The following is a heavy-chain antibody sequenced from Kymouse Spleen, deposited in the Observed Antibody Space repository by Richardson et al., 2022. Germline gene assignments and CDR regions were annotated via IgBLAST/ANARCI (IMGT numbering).Heavy chain of an antibody. D-gene: IGHD1-7*01. J-gene: IGHJ4*02. CDR3: ARDGGITGTYLFDY. CDR1: GFTFSSYS. CDR2: ISSSSSYI. Sequence: EVQLVESGGGLVKPGGSLRLSCAASGFTFSSYSMNWVRQAPGKGLEWVSSISSSSSYIYYADSVKGRFTISRDNAKNSLYLQMNSLRAEDTAVYYCARDGGITGTYLFDYWGQGTLVTVSS. V-gene: IGHV3-21*03.